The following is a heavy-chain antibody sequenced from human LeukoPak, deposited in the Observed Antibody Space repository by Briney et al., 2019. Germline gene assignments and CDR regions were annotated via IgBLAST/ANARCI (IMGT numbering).Heavy chain of an antibody. CDR3: ARDGGGDSGSYYFDY. D-gene: IGHD2-21*02. Sequence: GGSLRLSCVASRFTFSNYWMTWVRQAPGKGLERVANINKDGGEKYYMESVKGRFTISRDNAKNTLYLQMNSLRAEDTAVYYCARDGGGDSGSYYFDYWGQGTLVTVSS. CDR2: INKDGGEK. J-gene: IGHJ4*02. CDR1: RFTFSNYW. V-gene: IGHV3-7*03.